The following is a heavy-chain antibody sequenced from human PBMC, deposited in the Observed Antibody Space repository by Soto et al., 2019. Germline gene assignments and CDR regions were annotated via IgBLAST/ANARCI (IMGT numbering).Heavy chain of an antibody. CDR2: ISTTSTYI. V-gene: IGHV3-21*01. CDR1: GFTSSSYS. CDR3: ARDFQYDILTSYYGMDV. J-gene: IGHJ6*02. D-gene: IGHD3-9*01. Sequence: EVQLVESGGGLVKPGGSLRLSCAASGFTSSSYSMIWVRQAPGQGLEWVSSISTTSTYIYYADSVKGRFTISRDNAKNSLFLQMDSLRAEDTAVYYCARDFQYDILTSYYGMDVWGQGTTVTVSS.